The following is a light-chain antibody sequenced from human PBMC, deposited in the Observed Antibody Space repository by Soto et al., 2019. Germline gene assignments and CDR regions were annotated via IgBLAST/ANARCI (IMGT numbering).Light chain of an antibody. Sequence: EIVLTQSPGTLSVSTGERATLSCRASQTISSNNLAWYQQKPGQAPSLLIYGTSSRATGIPDRFSGSGSGTDFTLTISRLEPEDSAIYYCQQYGSWTFGQWTKVEI. CDR3: QQYGSWT. CDR2: GTS. J-gene: IGKJ1*01. V-gene: IGKV3-20*01. CDR1: QTISSNN.